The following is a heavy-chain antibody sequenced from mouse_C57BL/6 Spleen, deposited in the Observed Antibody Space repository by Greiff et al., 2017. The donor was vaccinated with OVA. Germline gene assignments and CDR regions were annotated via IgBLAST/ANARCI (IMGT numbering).Heavy chain of an antibody. J-gene: IGHJ4*01. CDR1: GYTFTDYE. Sequence: QVQLKQSGAELVRPGASVTLSCKASGYTFTDYEMHWVKQTPVHGLEWIGAIDPGTGGTAYNQKFKGKAILTADKSSSTAYMELRSLTSEDSAVYYCNSTQRRLHYYGMDYGGQGTSVTVSA. CDR2: IDPGTGGT. D-gene: IGHD3-2*02. CDR3: NSTQRRLHYYGMDY. V-gene: IGHV1-15*01.